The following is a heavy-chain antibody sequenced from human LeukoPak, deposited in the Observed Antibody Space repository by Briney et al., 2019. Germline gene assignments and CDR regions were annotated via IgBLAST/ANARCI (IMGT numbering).Heavy chain of an antibody. D-gene: IGHD2-15*01. CDR2: IKKTGSET. J-gene: IGHJ4*02. CDR3: AREDGYCSGGNCYSYFDS. CDR1: GFTFSNSW. Sequence: GGSPRLSCAASGFTFSNSWMSWVRQAPGKGLEWVAYIKKTGSETYYVDSVKGRFTITRDNARNSLFLQMNSLRAEDTAVYYCAREDGYCSGGNCYSYFDSWGQGTLVTVSS. V-gene: IGHV3-7*01.